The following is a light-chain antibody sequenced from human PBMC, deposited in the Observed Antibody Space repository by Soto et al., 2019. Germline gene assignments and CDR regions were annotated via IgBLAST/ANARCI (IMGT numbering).Light chain of an antibody. J-gene: IGLJ1*01. CDR3: CPSPGTSYV. CDR1: SSDVGGYNH. CDR2: DVS. V-gene: IGLV2-11*01. Sequence: QSVLTQPRSVSGAPGQAVTISCTGTSSDVGGYNHVSWYQQHPGKAPKVMIYDVSKRPSGVPDRFSGSKSGNTASLTISGLQAEEAADYLSCPSPGTSYVSGTGTKVPVL.